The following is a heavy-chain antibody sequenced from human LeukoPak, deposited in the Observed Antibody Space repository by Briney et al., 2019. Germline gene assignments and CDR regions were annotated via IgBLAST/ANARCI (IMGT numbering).Heavy chain of an antibody. CDR2: INPSGGST. J-gene: IGHJ4*02. V-gene: IGHV1-46*01. D-gene: IGHD3-16*01. Sequence: ASVKVSCKASGYTFTSYYMHWVRQAPGQGLEWMGIINPSGGSTSYAQKLQGRVTMTTDTSTSTAYMELRSLRSDDTAVYYCARVSTAVWGSYDYWGQGTLVTVSS. CDR1: GYTFTSYY. CDR3: ARVSTAVWGSYDY.